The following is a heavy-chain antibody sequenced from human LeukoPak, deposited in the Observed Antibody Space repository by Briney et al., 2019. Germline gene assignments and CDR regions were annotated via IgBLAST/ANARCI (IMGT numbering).Heavy chain of an antibody. D-gene: IGHD6-19*01. Sequence: GRSLRLSCAASGFTFSSYGMHWVRQALGKGLEWVVVILYDGGNKYYADSVKGRFTISRDNSKNTLYLQMNSLRAEDTAVYYCAKVAVAVACDNWGQGTLVTVSS. CDR3: AKVAVAVACDN. CDR2: ILYDGGNK. V-gene: IGHV3-30*18. CDR1: GFTFSSYG. J-gene: IGHJ4*02.